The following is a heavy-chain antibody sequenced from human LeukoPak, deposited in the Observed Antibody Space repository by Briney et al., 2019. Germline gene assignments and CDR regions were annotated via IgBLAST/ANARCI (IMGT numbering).Heavy chain of an antibody. D-gene: IGHD2-2*01. CDR2: ISSSSSYT. V-gene: IGHV3-21*01. J-gene: IGHJ4*02. CDR1: GFTFSSYS. CDR3: AREEVPAAL. Sequence: GGSLRLSCAASGFTFSSYSMNWVRQAPGKGLEWVSSISSSSSYTYYADSVKGRFTISRDNAKNSLYLQVNSLRAEDTAVYYCAREEVPAALWGQGTLVTVSS.